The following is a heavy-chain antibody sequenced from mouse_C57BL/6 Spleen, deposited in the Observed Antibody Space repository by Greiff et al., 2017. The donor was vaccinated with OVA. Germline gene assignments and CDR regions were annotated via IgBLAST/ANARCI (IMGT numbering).Heavy chain of an antibody. CDR1: GFSFNTYA. CDR2: IRSKSNNYAT. Sequence: EVKLVESGGGLVQPKGSLKLSCAASGFSFNTYAMNWVRQAPGKGLEWVARIRSKSNNYATYYADSVKDRFTISRDDSESMLYLQMNNLKTEDTAMYYCVRYGEDYAMDYWGQGTSVTVSS. V-gene: IGHV10-1*01. CDR3: VRYGEDYAMDY. D-gene: IGHD1-1*01. J-gene: IGHJ4*01.